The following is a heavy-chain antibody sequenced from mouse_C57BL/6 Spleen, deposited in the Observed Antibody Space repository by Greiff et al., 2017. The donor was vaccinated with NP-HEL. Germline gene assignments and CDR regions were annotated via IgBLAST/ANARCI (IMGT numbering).Heavy chain of an antibody. CDR3: ARIRFATVEVYYFDY. D-gene: IGHD1-1*01. J-gene: IGHJ2*01. CDR2: INPYNGGT. V-gene: IGHV1-19*01. Sequence: VQLQQSGPVLVKPGASVKMSCKASGYTFTDYYMNWVKQSHGKSLEWIGVINPYNGGTSYNQKFKGKATLTVDQSSSTAYMELNSLTSEDSAVYYCARIRFATVEVYYFDYWGQGTTLTVSS. CDR1: GYTFTDYY.